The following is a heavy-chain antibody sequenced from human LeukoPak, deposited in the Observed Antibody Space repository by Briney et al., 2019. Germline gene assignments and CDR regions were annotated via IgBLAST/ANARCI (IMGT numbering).Heavy chain of an antibody. Sequence: GASVKISCKASGYTFSGHYIHWVRQAPGQGLEWMGVMHPTGGSTNYAQRFEGRVTMTRDTSTSTVYMDLRSLTSEDTAVYYCARDDFDTAMVYNYFDPWGQETLVTVST. CDR3: ARDDFDTAMVYNYFDP. J-gene: IGHJ5*02. D-gene: IGHD5-18*01. CDR1: GYTFSGHY. V-gene: IGHV1-46*01. CDR2: MHPTGGST.